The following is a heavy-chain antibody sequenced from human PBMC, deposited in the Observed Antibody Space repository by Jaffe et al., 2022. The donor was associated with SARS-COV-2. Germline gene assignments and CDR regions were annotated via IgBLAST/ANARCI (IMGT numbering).Heavy chain of an antibody. D-gene: IGHD6-19*01. CDR3: AKGLYGAVAVGFDY. Sequence: EVQLVESGGGLVQPGRSLRLSCAASGFTFDDYAMHWVRQAPGKGLEWVSGISWNSGSIGYADSVKGRFTISRDNAKNSLYLQMNSLRAEDTALYYCAKGLYGAVAVGFDYWGQGTLVTVSS. CDR2: ISWNSGSI. J-gene: IGHJ4*02. V-gene: IGHV3-9*01. CDR1: GFTFDDYA.